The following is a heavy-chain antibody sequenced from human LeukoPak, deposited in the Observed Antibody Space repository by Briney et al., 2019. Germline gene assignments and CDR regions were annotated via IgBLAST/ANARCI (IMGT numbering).Heavy chain of an antibody. V-gene: IGHV3-21*01. D-gene: IGHD3-16*02. Sequence: AGGSLRLSCAASGFTFSSYEMNWVRQAPGKGLEWVSSISSSSSYIYYADSVKGRFTISRDNAKNSLYLQMNSLRAEDTAVYYCARRETPYYDYVWGSYRYYYYYMDVWGKGTTVTVSS. CDR1: GFTFSSYE. J-gene: IGHJ6*03. CDR2: ISSSSSYI. CDR3: ARRETPYYDYVWGSYRYYYYYMDV.